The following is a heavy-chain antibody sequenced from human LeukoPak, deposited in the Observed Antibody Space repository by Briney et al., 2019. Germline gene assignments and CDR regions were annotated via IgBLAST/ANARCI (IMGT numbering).Heavy chain of an antibody. CDR1: GGSISSGGYY. CDR3: ARVGIVVPAAMSPLYYGMDV. V-gene: IGHV4-31*03. J-gene: IGHJ6*02. Sequence: PSQTLSLTCTVSGGSISSGGYYWSWIRQHPGKGLEWIGYIYYSGSTYYNPSLKSRVTISVDTSKNQFSLKLSSATAADTAVYYCARVGIVVPAAMSPLYYGMDVWGQGTTVTVSS. D-gene: IGHD2-2*01. CDR2: IYYSGST.